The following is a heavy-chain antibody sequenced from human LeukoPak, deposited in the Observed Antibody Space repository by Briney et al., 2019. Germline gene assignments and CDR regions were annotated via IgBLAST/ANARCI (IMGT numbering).Heavy chain of an antibody. J-gene: IGHJ6*02. CDR2: IYSGGST. CDR3: ARSQYYYGMDV. Sequence: PGGSLRLSCAASGFTVGSNYMSWVRQAPGKGLEWVSVIYSGGSTYYADSVKGRFTISRDNSKNTLYLQMNSLRAEDTAVYYCARSQYYYGMDVWGQGTTVTVSS. CDR1: GFTVGSNY. V-gene: IGHV3-66*01.